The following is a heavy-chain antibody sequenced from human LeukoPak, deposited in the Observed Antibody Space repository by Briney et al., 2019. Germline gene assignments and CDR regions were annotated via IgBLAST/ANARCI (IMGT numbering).Heavy chain of an antibody. CDR1: GYSIRSGYY. CDR2: IYHSGST. V-gene: IGHV4-38-2*02. Sequence: SETLSLTCTVSGYSIRSGYYWGWIPQPPRKGLEGIGSIYHSGSTYYNPSLKSRVTISVDTSKNQFSLKLSSVTAADTAVYYCARGRPWEPEYFQHWGQGTLVTVSS. D-gene: IGHD1-26*01. CDR3: ARGRPWEPEYFQH. J-gene: IGHJ1*01.